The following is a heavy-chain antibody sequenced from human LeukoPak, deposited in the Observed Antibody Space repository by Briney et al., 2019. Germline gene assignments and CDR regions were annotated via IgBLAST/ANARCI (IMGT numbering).Heavy chain of an antibody. J-gene: IGHJ4*02. CDR2: ISAYNGNT. CDR1: GYTFTSYG. CDR3: ARAGPLRYFDWLSSNYFDY. Sequence: ASVKVSCKASGYTFTSYGISWVRQAPRQGLEWMGWISAYNGNTNYAQKLQGKVTMTTDTSTSTVYMELRSLRSDDTAVYYCARAGPLRYFDWLSSNYFDYWGQGTLVTVCS. D-gene: IGHD3-9*01. V-gene: IGHV1-18*01.